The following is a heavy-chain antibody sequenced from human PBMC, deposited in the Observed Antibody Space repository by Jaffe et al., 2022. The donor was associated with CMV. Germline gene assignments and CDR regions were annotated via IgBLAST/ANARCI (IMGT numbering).Heavy chain of an antibody. J-gene: IGHJ3*02. D-gene: IGHD1-26*01. CDR1: GFTFSDHY. V-gene: IGHV3-72*01. Sequence: EVQLVESGGGLVQPGGSLRLSCAASGFTFSDHYMDWVRQAPGKGLEWVGRTRNKANSYTTEYAASVKGRFTISRDDSKNSLYLQMNSLKTEDTAVYYCAALIVGATRRAFDIWGQGTMVTVSS. CDR2: TRNKANSYTT. CDR3: AALIVGATRRAFDI.